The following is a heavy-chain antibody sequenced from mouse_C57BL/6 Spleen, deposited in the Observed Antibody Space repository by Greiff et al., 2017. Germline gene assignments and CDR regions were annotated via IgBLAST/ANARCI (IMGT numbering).Heavy chain of an antibody. J-gene: IGHJ3*01. CDR1: GYTFTDYY. CDR2: INPNNGGT. V-gene: IGHV1-26*01. D-gene: IGHD3-2*02. CDR3: ARGDSGYMFAY. Sequence: VQLQQSGPELVKPGASVKISCKASGYTFTDYYMNWVKQSHGKSLEWIGDINPNNGGTSYNQKFKGKATLTVDKSSSTAYMELRSLTSEDSAVYYCARGDSGYMFAYWGQGTLVTVSA.